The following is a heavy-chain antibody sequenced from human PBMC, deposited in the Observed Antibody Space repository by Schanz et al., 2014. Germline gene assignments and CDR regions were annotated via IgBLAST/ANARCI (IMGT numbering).Heavy chain of an antibody. CDR2: IIPILGIT. J-gene: IGHJ3*02. Sequence: QVQLVQSGAEVKKPGSSVKVSCKASGGTLSSSTLTWVRQAPGQGLEWMGRIIPILGITNVAQTFQDRVTMTADKSTSTAYMELSSLRSEDTAVYYCARGLGDERWLDLNEAFDIWGQGTIVTVSS. CDR3: ARGLGDERWLDLNEAFDI. D-gene: IGHD6-19*01. CDR1: GGTLSSST. V-gene: IGHV1-69*02.